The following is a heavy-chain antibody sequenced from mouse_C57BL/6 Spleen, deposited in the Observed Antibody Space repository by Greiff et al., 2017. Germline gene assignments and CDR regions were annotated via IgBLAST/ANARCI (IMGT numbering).Heavy chain of an antibody. J-gene: IGHJ2*01. D-gene: IGHD1-1*01. CDR1: GYSITSGYY. CDR3: AREIYYGSSYYFDY. CDR2: ISYDGSN. V-gene: IGHV3-6*01. Sequence: EVQLQESGPGLVKPSQSLSLTCSVTGYSITSGYYWNWIRQFPGNKLEWMGYISYDGSNNYNPSLKNRISITRDTSKNQFFLKLNSVTTEDTATYYCAREIYYGSSYYFDYWGQGTTLTVSS.